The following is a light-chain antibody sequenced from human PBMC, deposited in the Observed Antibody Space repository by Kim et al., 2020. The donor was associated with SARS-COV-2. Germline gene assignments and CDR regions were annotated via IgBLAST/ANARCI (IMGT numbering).Light chain of an antibody. CDR3: QSYDSSNVV. J-gene: IGLJ2*01. CDR2: EDN. CDR1: SGSIAINY. Sequence: GKTVTIASTRSSGSIAINYVQWYQQRPGSAPTTVIYEDNQRPSGVPDRFSGSIDSSSNSASLTISGLKTEDEADYYCQSYDSSNVVFGGGTQLTVL. V-gene: IGLV6-57*03.